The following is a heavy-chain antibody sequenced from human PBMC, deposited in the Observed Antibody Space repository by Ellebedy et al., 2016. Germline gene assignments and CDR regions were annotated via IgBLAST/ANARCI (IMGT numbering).Heavy chain of an antibody. CDR1: GFTFSDYY. CDR2: ISTSSSTI. CDR3: ARGVGSGWFDP. J-gene: IGHJ5*02. Sequence: GGSLRLSCAASGFTFSDYYMSWVRQAPGKGLEWVSYISTSSSTIYYADSVKGRFTISRDNSKNTLYLQMNSLRAEDTAVYYCARGVGSGWFDPWGQGTLVTVSS. V-gene: IGHV3-11*01. D-gene: IGHD2-15*01.